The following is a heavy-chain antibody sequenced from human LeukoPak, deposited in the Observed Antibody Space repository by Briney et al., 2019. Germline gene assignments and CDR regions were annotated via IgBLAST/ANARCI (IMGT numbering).Heavy chain of an antibody. Sequence: PSETLSLTCAVYGGSFSGYYWSWIRQPPGKGLEWIGEINHSGSTNYSPSLKSRVTISVDASKNQFSLKLSSVTAADTAVYYCASYDFWSGYCDYWGQGTLVTVSS. J-gene: IGHJ4*02. CDR3: ASYDFWSGYCDY. V-gene: IGHV4-34*01. CDR1: GGSFSGYY. CDR2: INHSGST. D-gene: IGHD3-3*01.